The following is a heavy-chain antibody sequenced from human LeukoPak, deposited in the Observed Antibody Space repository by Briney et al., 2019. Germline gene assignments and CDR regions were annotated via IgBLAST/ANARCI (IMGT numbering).Heavy chain of an antibody. D-gene: IGHD2-2*01. Sequence: GESLKISWKGFGYRFNSYWNGLVPQMPGKGLEWIGIIYPGYSDTRYSPSFPGQVTSSTVKSISTAYLQWSRLKASDTAMYYCARPRYCSSTSCYWGVDYWGQGTLVTVSS. CDR3: ARPRYCSSTSCYWGVDY. CDR2: IYPGYSDT. V-gene: IGHV5-51*01. CDR1: GYRFNSYW. J-gene: IGHJ4*02.